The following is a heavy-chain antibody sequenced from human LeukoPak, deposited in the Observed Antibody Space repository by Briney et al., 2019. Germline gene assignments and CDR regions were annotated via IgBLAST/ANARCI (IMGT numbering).Heavy chain of an antibody. CDR1: GYTFTIYA. J-gene: IGHJ4*02. V-gene: IGHV7-4-1*02. D-gene: IGHD6-13*01. Sequence: ASVKVSCKASGYTFTIYAMNWVRQGPGQGLVWMGWINTNTGNPTYAQGFTGRFVFSLDTSVSTAYLQISSLKAEDIAVYYCARVVAAAGLDYWGQGTLVTVSS. CDR2: INTNTGNP. CDR3: ARVVAAAGLDY.